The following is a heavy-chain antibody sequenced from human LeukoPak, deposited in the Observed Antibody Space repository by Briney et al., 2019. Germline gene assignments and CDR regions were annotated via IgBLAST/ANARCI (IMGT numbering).Heavy chain of an antibody. D-gene: IGHD2-2*01. CDR1: GFTFSSYS. J-gene: IGHJ6*03. V-gene: IGHV3-21*01. Sequence: GGSLRLSCAASGFTFSSYSMNWVRQAPGKGLEWVSSISSSSSYIYYADSVKGRFTISRDNAKNSLYLQMNSLRAEDTAVYYCARGVVPAASYYYYMDVWGKGTTVTVSS. CDR3: ARGVVPAASYYYYMDV. CDR2: ISSSSSYI.